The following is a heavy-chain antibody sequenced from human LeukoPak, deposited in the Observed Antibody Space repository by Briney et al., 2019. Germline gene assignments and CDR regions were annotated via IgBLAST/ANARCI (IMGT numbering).Heavy chain of an antibody. D-gene: IGHD3-22*01. CDR3: AKERGYYDSSGIFDY. CDR1: GFTFSSYS. V-gene: IGHV3-23*01. Sequence: GGSLRLSCAASGFTFSSYSMNWVRQAPGKGLEWVSAISGSGGSTYYADSVKGRFTISRDNSKNTLYLQMNSLRAEDTAVYYCAKERGYYDSSGIFDYWGQGTLVTVSS. J-gene: IGHJ4*02. CDR2: ISGSGGST.